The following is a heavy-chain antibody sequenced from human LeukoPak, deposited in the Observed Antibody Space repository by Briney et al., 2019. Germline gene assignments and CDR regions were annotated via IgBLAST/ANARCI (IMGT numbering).Heavy chain of an antibody. V-gene: IGHV3-48*02. CDR1: GFTFSNYA. CDR2: ISSSSSTI. CDR3: AREDPYSSGWSFDY. D-gene: IGHD6-19*01. Sequence: GGSLRLSCAASGFTFSNYAMSWVRQTPGKGLEWVSYISSSSSTIYYADSVKGRFTISRDNAKNSLYLQMNSLRDEDTAVYYCAREDPYSSGWSFDYWGQGTLVTVSS. J-gene: IGHJ4*02.